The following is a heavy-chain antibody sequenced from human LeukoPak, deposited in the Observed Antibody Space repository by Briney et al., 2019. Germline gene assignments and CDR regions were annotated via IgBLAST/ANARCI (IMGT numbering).Heavy chain of an antibody. CDR1: GITFSNYA. J-gene: IGHJ4*02. Sequence: QTGGSLRLSCVASGITFSNYAVSWVRQAPEKGLDWVSVISGSAHKIRYADSVKGRFTISRDNSENIVYLQMNNLRAEDTAVYYCVGRVTGYSSGYVYWGQGTLVTVSS. CDR2: ISGSAHKI. CDR3: VGRVTGYSSGYVY. V-gene: IGHV3-23*01. D-gene: IGHD5-18*01.